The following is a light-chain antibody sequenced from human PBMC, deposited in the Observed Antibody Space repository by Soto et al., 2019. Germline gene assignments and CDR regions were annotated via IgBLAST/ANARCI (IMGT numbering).Light chain of an antibody. CDR1: QSIGTY. CDR2: GAS. V-gene: IGKV1-39*01. Sequence: DIHVTQSPSSLSASVGDRVSITCRASQSIGTYLNLYHQKPGKAPQLLIYGASTLQSGVPSRFSGSGSGTHFTFTINSLQPEDFGTYSCQQSYSTPTFGQGTKVDIK. CDR3: QQSYSTPT. J-gene: IGKJ1*01.